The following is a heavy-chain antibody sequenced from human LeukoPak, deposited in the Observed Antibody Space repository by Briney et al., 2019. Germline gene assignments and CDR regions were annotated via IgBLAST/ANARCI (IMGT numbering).Heavy chain of an antibody. CDR1: GGTFSRYA. CDR2: IIPILGIA. CDR3: ATPQYSSSWYYFDY. J-gene: IGHJ4*02. V-gene: IGHV1-69*04. Sequence: SVKVSCKASGGTFSRYAISWVRQAPGQGLEWMGRIIPILGIANYAQKFQGRVTITADKSTSTAYMELSSLRSEDTAVYYCATPQYSSSWYYFDYWGQGTLVTVSS. D-gene: IGHD6-13*01.